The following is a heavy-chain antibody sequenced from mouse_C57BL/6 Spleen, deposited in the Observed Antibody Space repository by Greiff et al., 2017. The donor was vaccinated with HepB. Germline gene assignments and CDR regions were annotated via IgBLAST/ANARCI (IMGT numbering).Heavy chain of an antibody. J-gene: IGHJ2*01. Sequence: QVQLQQSGAELVRPGTSVKLSCKASGYTFTSYWMHWVKQRPGQGLEWIGVIDPSDSYTNYNQKFKGKATLTVDTSSSTAYMQLSSLTSEDSAVYYCARTVVAYYFDYWGQGTTLTVSS. V-gene: IGHV1-59*01. CDR1: GYTFTSYW. CDR3: ARTVVAYYFDY. CDR2: IDPSDSYT. D-gene: IGHD1-1*01.